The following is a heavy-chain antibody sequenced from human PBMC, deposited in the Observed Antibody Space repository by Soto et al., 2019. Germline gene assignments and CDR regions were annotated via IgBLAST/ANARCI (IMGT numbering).Heavy chain of an antibody. J-gene: IGHJ6*02. Sequence: QVQLVQSGAEVKKPGSSVKVSCEASGGTFSSYPINWVRQAPGQGLEWMGGIIPFFGTSNYAQKFQGRVTITADDSTSTAYMELRSLRSEDTAVYYCARVGHITNYGMAVWGQGITVTVSS. D-gene: IGHD1-26*01. V-gene: IGHV1-69*01. CDR2: IIPFFGTS. CDR3: ARVGHITNYGMAV. CDR1: GGTFSSYP.